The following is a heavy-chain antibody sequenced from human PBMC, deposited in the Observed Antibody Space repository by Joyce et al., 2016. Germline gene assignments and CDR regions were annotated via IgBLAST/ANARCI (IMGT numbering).Heavy chain of an antibody. V-gene: IGHV4-59*01. Sequence: QVQLQESGPGLVKPSETLSLSCTVSGGSISSYYWSWIRQPPGKGLEWIGYINHRGRTNYNPPLKSRVTISADTSKNEFSLKMTSVTAADTAVYYCARGNDYDYWSGYEAHYFDYWGQGTLVTVSS. CDR3: ARGNDYDYWSGYEAHYFDY. CDR1: GGSISSYY. CDR2: INHRGRT. D-gene: IGHD3-3*01. J-gene: IGHJ4*02.